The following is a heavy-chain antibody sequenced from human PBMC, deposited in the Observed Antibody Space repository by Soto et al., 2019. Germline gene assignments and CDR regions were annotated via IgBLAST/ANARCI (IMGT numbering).Heavy chain of an antibody. J-gene: IGHJ4*02. V-gene: IGHV5-10-1*01. CDR1: GYNFTNFC. CDR3: ASIYDSTPF. Sequence: PWEPLKIPSRGSGYNFTNFCISWVRQMPGKGLEWMGRIDPSDSYTNYSPSFQGHVTISADKSISTAYLQWSSLKASDTAMYYCASIYDSTPFWGQGTLVTVSS. CDR2: IDPSDSYT. D-gene: IGHD3-22*01.